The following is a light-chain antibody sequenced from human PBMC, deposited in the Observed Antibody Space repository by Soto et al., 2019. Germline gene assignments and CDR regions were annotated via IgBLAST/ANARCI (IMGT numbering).Light chain of an antibody. CDR1: QSISNW. J-gene: IGKJ1*01. V-gene: IGKV1-5*01. CDR2: DAS. CDR3: QQYDTYSRT. Sequence: DIQMTQSPSTLSASVGDRVTISCRASQSISNWLAWYQQKPGKAPKLLMSDASSLERGVPSRFSGSGSGTEFTLTISSLQPDDFATYYCQQYDTYSRTFGQGTKVEIK.